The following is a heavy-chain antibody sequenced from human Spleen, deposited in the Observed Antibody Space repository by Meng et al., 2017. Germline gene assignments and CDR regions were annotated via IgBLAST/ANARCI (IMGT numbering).Heavy chain of an antibody. V-gene: IGHV3-74*03. CDR1: GFTFSSYN. CDR2: INTDASST. D-gene: IGHD5-12*01. CDR3: VTWPHADY. J-gene: IGHJ4*02. Sequence: GESLKISCAASGFTFSSYNMHWVRQTPGEGLVWVSRINTDASSTTYADSVKGRFTISRDNAKNSLYLQMNSLRPDDTAVYYCVTWPHADYWGQGTLVTVSS.